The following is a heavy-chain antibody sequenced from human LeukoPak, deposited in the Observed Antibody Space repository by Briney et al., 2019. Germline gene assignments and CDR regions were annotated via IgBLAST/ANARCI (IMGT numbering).Heavy chain of an antibody. CDR1: GGSISSSSYY. V-gene: IGHV4-39*01. D-gene: IGHD3-22*01. CDR2: IYYSGST. Sequence: SETLSLTCTVSGGSISSSSYYWGWIRQPPGTGLEWIGSIYYSGSTYYNPSLKSRVTISVDTSKNQFSLKLSSVTAADTAVYYCARHARHYYDSSGYYYENADAFDIWGQGTMVTVSS. CDR3: ARHARHYYDSSGYYYENADAFDI. J-gene: IGHJ3*02.